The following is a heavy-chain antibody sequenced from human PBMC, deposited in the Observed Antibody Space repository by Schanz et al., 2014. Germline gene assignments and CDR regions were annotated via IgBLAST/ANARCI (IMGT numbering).Heavy chain of an antibody. CDR3: AKDSTHIDIVLVPTAIDY. J-gene: IGHJ4*02. Sequence: EVQLLESGGGLVQPGGSLRLSCAASGFTFSSYAMSWVRQAPGKGLEWVSGISGSGGSTYYADSVKGRFTISRDNSKNTLYLQMNSLGAEDTAVYYCAKDSTHIDIVLVPTAIDYWGQGTLVTVSS. CDR2: ISGSGGST. D-gene: IGHD2-2*01. V-gene: IGHV3-23*01. CDR1: GFTFSSYA.